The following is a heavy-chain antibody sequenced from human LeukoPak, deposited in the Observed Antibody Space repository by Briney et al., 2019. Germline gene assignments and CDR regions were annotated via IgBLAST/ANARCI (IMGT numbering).Heavy chain of an antibody. CDR3: ARGRDASDLDY. CDR2: IWYDGSNK. D-gene: IGHD2-21*02. Sequence: GGSLRLSCAASGFTFSSYDMHWVRQAPGKGLEWVAVIWYDGSNKYSADSVKGRFTISRDNSKNTLYLQMNSLRAEDTAVYYCARGRDASDLDYWGQGTLVTVS. CDR1: GFTFSSYD. J-gene: IGHJ4*02. V-gene: IGHV3-33*01.